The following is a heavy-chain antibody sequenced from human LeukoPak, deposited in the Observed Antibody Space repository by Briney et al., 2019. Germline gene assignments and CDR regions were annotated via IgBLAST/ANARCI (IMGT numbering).Heavy chain of an antibody. V-gene: IGHV3-48*01. J-gene: IGHJ4*02. D-gene: IGHD3-22*01. Sequence: GGSLRLSCAASGFTFSSHSMNWVRQAPGKGLEWVSYISSSSSTIYYADSVKGRFTISRDNAKNSLYLQMSSLRAEDTAVYYCARGAYYYEDWGQGTLVTVSS. CDR3: ARGAYYYED. CDR1: GFTFSSHS. CDR2: ISSSSSTI.